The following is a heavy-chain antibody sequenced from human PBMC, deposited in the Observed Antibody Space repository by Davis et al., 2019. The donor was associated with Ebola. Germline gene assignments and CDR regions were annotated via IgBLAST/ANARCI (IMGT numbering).Heavy chain of an antibody. CDR3: ARDLYDYIWGSYRYTFDY. V-gene: IGHV3-48*02. J-gene: IGHJ4*02. D-gene: IGHD3-16*02. Sequence: GGSLRLSCAASGFTFSSYSMNWVRQAPGKGLEWVSYISSSSSTIYYADSVKGRFTIPRDNAKNSLYLQMNSLRDEDTAVYYCARDLYDYIWGSYRYTFDYWGQGTLVTVSS. CDR2: ISSSSSTI. CDR1: GFTFSSYS.